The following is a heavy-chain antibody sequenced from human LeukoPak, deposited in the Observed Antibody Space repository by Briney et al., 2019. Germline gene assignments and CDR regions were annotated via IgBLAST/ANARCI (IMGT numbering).Heavy chain of an antibody. CDR3: TRGFSPRRSDY. V-gene: IGHV4-59*08. CDR2: IYNSVTT. Sequence: PSETLSLTCTVSNGAISSYYWSWIRQPPGKGLEWICYIYNSVTTNYNPSLKSRVTISVDTSKNQFSLRLSSVTAADTAVYYCTRGFSPRRSDYWGQGTLVTVSS. J-gene: IGHJ4*02. CDR1: NGAISSYY.